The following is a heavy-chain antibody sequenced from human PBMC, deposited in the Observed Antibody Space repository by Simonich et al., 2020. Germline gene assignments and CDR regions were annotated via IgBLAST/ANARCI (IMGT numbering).Heavy chain of an antibody. J-gene: IGHJ3*02. CDR1: GFTFSSYA. D-gene: IGHD3-22*01. CDR3: AKDLGERITMIVVVIDAFDI. Sequence: GGGLVQPGGSLRLSCAASGFTFSSYAMSWVRQAQGKGMEWVSAISGSGGSTYYADSVKGRFTISRDNTKNTLYLQMNSRRAEDTAVYYCAKDLGERITMIVVVIDAFDIWGQGTMVTDSS. V-gene: IGHV3-23*01. CDR2: ISGSGGST.